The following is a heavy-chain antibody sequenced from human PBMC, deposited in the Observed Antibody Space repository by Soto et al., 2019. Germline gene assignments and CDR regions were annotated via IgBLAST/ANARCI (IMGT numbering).Heavy chain of an antibody. Sequence: GASVKVSCKASGGTFSSYAISWVRQAPGQGLEWMGGIIPIFGTANYAQKFQGRVTITADESTSTAYMELSSLRSEDTAVYYCASGYCSSTSCHRAYYYGMDVWGQGTTVTVSS. D-gene: IGHD2-2*02. CDR2: IIPIFGTA. V-gene: IGHV1-69*13. J-gene: IGHJ6*02. CDR3: ASGYCSSTSCHRAYYYGMDV. CDR1: GGTFSSYA.